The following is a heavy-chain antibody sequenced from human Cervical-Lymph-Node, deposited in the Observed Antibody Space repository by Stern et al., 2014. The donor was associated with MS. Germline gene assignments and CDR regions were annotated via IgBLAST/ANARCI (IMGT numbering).Heavy chain of an antibody. CDR2: IIWSGTKI. D-gene: IGHD3-3*01. Sequence: EVQLVESGGGLVQPGRSLRLSCAAAGFAFDDYAMHWVRQAPGKGLEGVSGIIWSGTKIGYADSVKGRFTISRDNAKNSLFLQMNNLRAEDTALYYCATANYEFGYYGMDVWGQGTAVTVS. CDR1: GFAFDDYA. J-gene: IGHJ6*02. V-gene: IGHV3-9*01. CDR3: ATANYEFGYYGMDV.